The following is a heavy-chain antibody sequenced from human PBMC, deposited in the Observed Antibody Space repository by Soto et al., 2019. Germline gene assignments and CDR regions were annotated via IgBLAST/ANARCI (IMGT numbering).Heavy chain of an antibody. CDR2: ISGSGGST. V-gene: IGHV3-23*01. J-gene: IGHJ6*02. CDR3: AKDLGCSSTSCYPPHHYYYYGMDV. D-gene: IGHD2-2*01. CDR1: GFTFSSYA. Sequence: GSLRLSCAASGFTFSSYAMSWVRQAPGKGLEWVSAISGSGGSTYYADSVKGRFTISRDNSKNTLYLQMNSLRAEDTAVYYCAKDLGCSSTSCYPPHHYYYYGMDVWGQGTTVTVSS.